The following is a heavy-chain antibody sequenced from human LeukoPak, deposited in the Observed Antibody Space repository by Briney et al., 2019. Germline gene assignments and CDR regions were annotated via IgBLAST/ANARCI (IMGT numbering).Heavy chain of an antibody. J-gene: IGHJ4*02. Sequence: SVKVSCKASGGTFSTYATSWVRQAPGQGLEWMGGIIPMFGKANYAQKFQGRVTITADESTSTAYMELRSLRSDDTAVYCCARVVTGSYYIDYWGQGTLVTVSS. V-gene: IGHV1-69*13. CDR1: GGTFSTYA. CDR2: IIPMFGKA. CDR3: ARVVTGSYYIDY. D-gene: IGHD1-26*01.